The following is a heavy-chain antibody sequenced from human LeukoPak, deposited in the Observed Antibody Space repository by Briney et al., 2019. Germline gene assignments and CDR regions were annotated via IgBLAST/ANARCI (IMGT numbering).Heavy chain of an antibody. CDR3: ARSRGPNTFGGVHDY. V-gene: IGHV3-23*01. CDR2: ISGSGDNT. Sequence: GGSLRLSCAASGFTFSSYAMSWVRQAPGKGLEWVSGISGSGDNTYYADSVKGRFTISRDNSKNTLYLQMNSLRAEDTAVYYCARSRGPNTFGGVHDYWGQGTLVTVSS. D-gene: IGHD3-16*01. J-gene: IGHJ4*02. CDR1: GFTFSSYA.